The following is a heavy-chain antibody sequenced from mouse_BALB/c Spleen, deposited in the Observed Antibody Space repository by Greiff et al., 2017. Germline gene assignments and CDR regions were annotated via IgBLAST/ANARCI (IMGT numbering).Heavy chain of an antibody. CDR2: IYPGSGST. CDR3: AGEDYCDPYAMDY. Sequence: QVQLQQPGAELVKPGTSVKLSCKASGYNFTSYWINWVKLRPGQGLEWIGDIYPGSGSTNYNEKFKSKATLTVDTSSSTAYMQLSSLASEDSALYYCAGEDYCDPYAMDYWGQGTSVTVSA. D-gene: IGHD2-13*01. J-gene: IGHJ4*01. CDR1: GYNFTSYW. V-gene: IGHV1-55*01.